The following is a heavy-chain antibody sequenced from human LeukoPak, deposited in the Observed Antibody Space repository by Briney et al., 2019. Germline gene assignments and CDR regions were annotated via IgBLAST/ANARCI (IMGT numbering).Heavy chain of an antibody. V-gene: IGHV3-23*01. CDR3: AKANTYDYGRFYFDS. D-gene: IGHD3-16*01. CDR1: GFTFSSYA. CDR2: ITGSGGGT. Sequence: HSGGSLRLSCAASGFTFSSYAMRWVRQAPGKGLEWVCGITGSGGGTYYAESVKGRFAISRDNSGNMLYLQMNSLRVEDTVVYYCAKANTYDYGRFYFDSWGQGTLVTVSS. J-gene: IGHJ4*02.